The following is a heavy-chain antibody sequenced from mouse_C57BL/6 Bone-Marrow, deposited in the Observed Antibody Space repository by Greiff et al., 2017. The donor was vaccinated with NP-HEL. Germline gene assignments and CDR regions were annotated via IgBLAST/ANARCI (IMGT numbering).Heavy chain of an antibody. D-gene: IGHD2-3*01. V-gene: IGHV5-4*03. J-gene: IGHJ3*01. Sequence: EVKLVESGGGLVKPGGSLKLSCAASGFTFSSYAMSWVRQTPEKRLEWVATISDGGSYTYYPDNVKGRFTISRDNAKNNLYLQMSHLKSEDTAMYYCARWGWLLLAYWGQGTLVTVSA. CDR1: GFTFSSYA. CDR2: ISDGGSYT. CDR3: ARWGWLLLAY.